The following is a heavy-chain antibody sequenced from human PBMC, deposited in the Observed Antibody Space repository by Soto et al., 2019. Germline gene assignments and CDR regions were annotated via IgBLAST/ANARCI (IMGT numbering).Heavy chain of an antibody. CDR2: IIPIFGTA. J-gene: IGHJ6*02. CDR1: GGTFSSYA. CDR3: ASTYCGGNCYGTYYYYGMDV. Sequence: QVQLVQSGAEVKKPGSSVKVSCKASGGTFSSYAISWVRQAPGQGLEWMGGIIPIFGTANYAQKFQGRVTITADKSTSTAYMELSSLRSEVTAVYYCASTYCGGNCYGTYYYYGMDVWGQETTVTVSS. V-gene: IGHV1-69*06. D-gene: IGHD2-21*02.